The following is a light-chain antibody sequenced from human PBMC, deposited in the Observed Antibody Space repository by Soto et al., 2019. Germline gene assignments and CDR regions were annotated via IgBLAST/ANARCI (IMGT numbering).Light chain of an antibody. V-gene: IGKV3-20*01. CDR2: GAS. CDR1: QSVSSSY. Sequence: EIVLTQSPGTLSLSPGERATLSCRASQSVSSSYLAWYQQKPGQAPRLHIYGASSRATGIPDRFSGSGSGTDFTLTISRLELKDFAVYYCHQYDTSPITFGQGTRLEIK. J-gene: IGKJ5*01. CDR3: HQYDTSPIT.